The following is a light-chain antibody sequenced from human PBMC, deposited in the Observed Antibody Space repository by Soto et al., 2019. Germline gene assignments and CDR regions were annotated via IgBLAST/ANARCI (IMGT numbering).Light chain of an antibody. V-gene: IGKV3-15*01. CDR2: GAS. J-gene: IGKJ5*01. Sequence: EIVMTQSPGTLSVSLLERATLSCRASQSVSIQLAWYQQKPGQAPRLLIYGASTRATGIPARFSGSGSGTEFTLTISSLQSEDFAVYYCQQYNNWPFTFGQGTRLEIK. CDR1: QSVSIQ. CDR3: QQYNNWPFT.